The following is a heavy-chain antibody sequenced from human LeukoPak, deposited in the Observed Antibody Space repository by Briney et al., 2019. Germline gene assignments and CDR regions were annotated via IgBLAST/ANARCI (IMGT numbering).Heavy chain of an antibody. V-gene: IGHV6-1*01. J-gene: IGHJ3*02. CDR3: ARVYNWNPAGAFDI. D-gene: IGHD1-1*01. CDR1: GDSVSSNIAS. Sequence: SQTLSLTCAISGDSVSSNIASWNWIRHSPSRGLEWLGRTYYRSKWYNDYAVSVKSRITINPDTSKNQFSLQLNSVTPEDTAVYYCARVYNWNPAGAFDIWGQGTVVTVSS. CDR2: TYYRSKWYN.